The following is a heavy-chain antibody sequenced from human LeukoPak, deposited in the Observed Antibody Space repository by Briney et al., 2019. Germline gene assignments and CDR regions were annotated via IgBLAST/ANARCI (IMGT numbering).Heavy chain of an antibody. CDR1: GGSISSYY. D-gene: IGHD3-9*01. CDR3: ARGGVVLRYFDWLPFDY. V-gene: IGHV4-59*01. CDR2: IYYSGST. J-gene: IGHJ4*02. Sequence: PSETQSLTCTVSGGSISSYYWSWIRQPPGKGQEWIGYIYYSGSTNYNPSLKSRVTISVDTSKNQFSLKLSSVTAADEAVYYCARGGVVLRYFDWLPFDYWGQGTLVTVSS.